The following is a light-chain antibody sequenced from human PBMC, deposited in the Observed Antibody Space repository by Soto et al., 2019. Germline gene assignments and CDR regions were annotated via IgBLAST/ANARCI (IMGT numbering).Light chain of an antibody. V-gene: IGKV1-5*01. CDR2: DAS. CDR1: QSISSW. Sequence: DIQLTQSPSSLSASVGDTVTINCRASQSISSWLAWYQQKPGQTPKLLIYDASTLESGVPSRFGGSEAETEFTLTISGLQPDDFAGYCCQQLSSFRLTFRQGTRVEIK. J-gene: IGKJ1*01. CDR3: QQLSSFRLT.